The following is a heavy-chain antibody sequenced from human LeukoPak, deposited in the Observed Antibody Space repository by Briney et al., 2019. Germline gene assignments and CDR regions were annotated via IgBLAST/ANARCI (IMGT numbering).Heavy chain of an antibody. V-gene: IGHV1-46*01. J-gene: IGHJ4*02. CDR2: INPSGGST. CDR1: GYSLTNYY. CDR3: ARGAPTTRIGAGRFDY. D-gene: IGHD5-12*01. Sequence: ASVKVSCEAFGYSLTNYYVHWVRQAPGQGLEWMGEINPSGGSTSYAQKFQGRITVTKDTYTNTVYMDLSSLRSEDTATYYCARGAPTTRIGAGRFDYWGQGSLLTVAS.